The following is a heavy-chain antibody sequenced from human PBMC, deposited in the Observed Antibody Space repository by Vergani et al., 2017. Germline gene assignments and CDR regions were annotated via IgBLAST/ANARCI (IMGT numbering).Heavy chain of an antibody. V-gene: IGHV3-23*01. D-gene: IGHD3-10*01. CDR3: ARDQGVLLWFGESLDVIDI. CDR1: GFIFSSYA. Sequence: EVQLLESGGNLIQPGGSLRLSCGASGFIFSSYAMTWVRPAPGKGLQWISAISGSGGNTFYTDSVKGRFTISRDNTKDTLYLQMNRLRAEDTAVSYCARDQGVLLWFGESLDVIDIWGQGTMVTVSS. CDR2: ISGSGGNT. J-gene: IGHJ3*02.